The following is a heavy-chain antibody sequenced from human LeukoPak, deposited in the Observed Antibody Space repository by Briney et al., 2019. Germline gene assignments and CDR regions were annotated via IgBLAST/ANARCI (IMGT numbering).Heavy chain of an antibody. Sequence: PGGSLRLSCAASGFTFSSYSMKWVRQAPGKGLEWVSSISSSSSYIYYADSVKGRFTISRDNAKNSLYLQMNSLRAEDTAVYYCARAFENNWFDPWGQGTLVTVSS. CDR3: ARAFENNWFDP. V-gene: IGHV3-21*01. CDR1: GFTFSSYS. D-gene: IGHD2/OR15-2a*01. CDR2: ISSSSSYI. J-gene: IGHJ5*02.